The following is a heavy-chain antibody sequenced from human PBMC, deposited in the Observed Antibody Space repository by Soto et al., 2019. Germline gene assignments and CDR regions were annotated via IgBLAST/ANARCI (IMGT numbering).Heavy chain of an antibody. CDR2: ISWNSGSI. D-gene: IGHD3-16*01. Sequence: EVQLVESGGGLVQPGRSLRLSCAASGFTFDDYAMHWVRQAPGKGLEWVSGISWNSGSIGYADSVKARFTMSRDNAKNFMYLQMNSLRAEDTVLYFCAKDISGRGSYYYYHGMDVWGQGTTVTVSS. V-gene: IGHV3-9*01. CDR3: AKDISGRGSYYYYHGMDV. J-gene: IGHJ6*02. CDR1: GFTFDDYA.